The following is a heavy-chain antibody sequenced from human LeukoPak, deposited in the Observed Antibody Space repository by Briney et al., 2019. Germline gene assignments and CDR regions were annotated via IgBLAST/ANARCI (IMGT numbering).Heavy chain of an antibody. Sequence: GASVKVSCKASGYTFTSYYISWVRQPTGQGLEWMGWMSPNSGNTGYAQNFQGRVTMTRNTSISTDYMELSSLRSEDTDVYYCARGVMDYWGQGTLVTVSS. V-gene: IGHV1-8*01. CDR2: MSPNSGNT. J-gene: IGHJ4*02. CDR1: GYTFTSYY. CDR3: ARGVMDY.